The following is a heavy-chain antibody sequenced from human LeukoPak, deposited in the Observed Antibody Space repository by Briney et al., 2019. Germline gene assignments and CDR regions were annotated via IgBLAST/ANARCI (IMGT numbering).Heavy chain of an antibody. V-gene: IGHV3-74*01. Sequence: PGGSLRLSCAASGFTFSSYWMHWVRHAPGKGLVWVSRINPDGSITSYAASVKGRFTISRDNAKNTLYLQMNSLRAEDTAVYYCARAKGFGHPDYWGQGTLVTVSS. CDR3: ARAKGFGHPDY. CDR1: GFTFSSYW. D-gene: IGHD3-10*01. CDR2: INPDGSIT. J-gene: IGHJ4*02.